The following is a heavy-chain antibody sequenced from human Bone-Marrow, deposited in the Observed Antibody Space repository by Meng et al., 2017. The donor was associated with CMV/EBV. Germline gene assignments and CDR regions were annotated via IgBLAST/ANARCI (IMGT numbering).Heavy chain of an antibody. CDR3: ASARVGATYYYYYYGMDV. CDR2: ISYSGST. J-gene: IGHJ6*02. Sequence: SETLSLTCTVSGGSVSTGTYYWTWIRQPPGKGLEWIGYISYSGSTHYNPSLKSRVSISVDTSKNQFSLKLNSVTAADTAVYYCASARVGATYYYYYYGMDVWGQGTTVTVSS. D-gene: IGHD1-26*01. CDR1: GGSVSTGTYY. V-gene: IGHV4-61*01.